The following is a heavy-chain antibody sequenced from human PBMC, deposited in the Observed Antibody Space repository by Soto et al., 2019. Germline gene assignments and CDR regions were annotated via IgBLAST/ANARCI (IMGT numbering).Heavy chain of an antibody. J-gene: IGHJ4*02. CDR3: AGDDFWSGSHMGP. V-gene: IGHV3-23*01. Sequence: EVQLLESGGGLVQPGGSLRLSCAASGFTFSTFAMSWVRQAPGKGLEWVSTISGSGGNPYYADSVKGRFTISRDNSKNTLYLQMNSLGAEDTAVYYCAGDDFWSGSHMGPWGQGTLVSVSS. CDR1: GFTFSTFA. D-gene: IGHD3-3*01. CDR2: ISGSGGNP.